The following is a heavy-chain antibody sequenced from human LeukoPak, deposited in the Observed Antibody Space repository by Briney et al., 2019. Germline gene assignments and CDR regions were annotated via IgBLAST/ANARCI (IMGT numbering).Heavy chain of an antibody. CDR2: ISSSSGTI. Sequence: GGSLRLSCVASGFTFSTYSMNWVRQAPGKGLEWVSYISSSSGTIYYAHSVKGRFTISRDNAKNSLYLQMNSLRDEDTAVYYCARDPSVYCSGGSCYLDYWGQGTLVTVSS. V-gene: IGHV3-48*02. CDR3: ARDPSVYCSGGSCYLDY. D-gene: IGHD2-15*01. CDR1: GFTFSTYS. J-gene: IGHJ4*02.